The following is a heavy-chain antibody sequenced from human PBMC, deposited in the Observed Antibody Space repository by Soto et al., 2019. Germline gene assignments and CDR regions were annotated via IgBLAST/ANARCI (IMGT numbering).Heavy chain of an antibody. CDR3: AREGQAPYYYYGMDV. Sequence: QVQVVQSGDEVKKPGASVKVSCKASGYTFTNYGFSWVRQAPGQGLEWMGWISGYNGNTKYAEKFQGRVTMTTDTSTSTAPRELRSLRSDDTAVYYCAREGQAPYYYYGMDVWGQGTEVTVSS. CDR2: ISGYNGNT. J-gene: IGHJ6*02. CDR1: GYTFTNYG. V-gene: IGHV1-18*01.